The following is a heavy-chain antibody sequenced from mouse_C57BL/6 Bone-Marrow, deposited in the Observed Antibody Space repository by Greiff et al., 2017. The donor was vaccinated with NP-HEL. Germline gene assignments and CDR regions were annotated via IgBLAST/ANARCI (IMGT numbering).Heavy chain of an antibody. CDR1: GFTFSDYG. J-gene: IGHJ2*01. V-gene: IGHV5-17*01. D-gene: IGHD2-1*01. CDR2: ISSGSSTI. CDR3: ARSLLLYFDY. Sequence: EVKLVESGGGLVKPGGSLKLSCAASGFTFSDYGMHWVRQAPEKGLEWVAYISSGSSTIYYADTVKGRFTISRDNAKNTLFLQMTSLRSEDTAMYYCARSLLLYFDYWGQGTTLTVSS.